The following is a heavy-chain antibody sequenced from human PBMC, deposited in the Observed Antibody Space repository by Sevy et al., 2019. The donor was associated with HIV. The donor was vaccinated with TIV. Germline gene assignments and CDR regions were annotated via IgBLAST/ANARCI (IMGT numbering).Heavy chain of an antibody. CDR2: INHSVST. D-gene: IGHD1-26*01. CDR1: RESFVGYY. V-gene: IGHV4-34*01. Sequence: SETLSLTCAVYRESFVGYYWSWIRQSPGKGLEWIGEINHSVSTNYNPSLKSRVTISVDTSKNQFSLKVNSVTAADTAVYYCARGAVGAVHGFDIWGQGTMVTVSS. J-gene: IGHJ3*02. CDR3: ARGAVGAVHGFDI.